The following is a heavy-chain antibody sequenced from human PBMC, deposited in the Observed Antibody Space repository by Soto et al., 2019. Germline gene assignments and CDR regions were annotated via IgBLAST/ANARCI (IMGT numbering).Heavy chain of an antibody. CDR3: ARDRVLGGGGGMDV. D-gene: IGHD3-16*01. CDR2: INSDGSST. Sequence: GGSLRLSCAAPGFTFSSYWMHWVRQAPGKGLVWVSRINSDGSSTSYADSVKGRFTISRDNAKNTLYLQMNSLRAEDTAVYYCARDRVLGGGGGMDVWGQGTTVTVSS. CDR1: GFTFSSYW. V-gene: IGHV3-74*01. J-gene: IGHJ6*02.